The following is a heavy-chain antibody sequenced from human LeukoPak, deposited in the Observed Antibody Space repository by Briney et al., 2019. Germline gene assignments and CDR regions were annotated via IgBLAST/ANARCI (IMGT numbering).Heavy chain of an antibody. CDR1: GFTFSSYW. CDR2: LKEDGSEK. J-gene: IGHJ4*02. D-gene: IGHD6-19*01. V-gene: IGHV3-7*01. CDR3: ARLSIAVAGADY. Sequence: GGSLRLSCAASGFTFSSYWMSWVRQAPGTGLEWVANLKEDGSEKYYVDSVKGRFTISRDNAKTSLYLQMNSLRAEDTAVYYCARLSIAVAGADYWGQGTLVTVSS.